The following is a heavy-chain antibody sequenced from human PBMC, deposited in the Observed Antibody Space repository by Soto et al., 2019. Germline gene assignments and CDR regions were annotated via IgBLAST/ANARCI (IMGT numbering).Heavy chain of an antibody. J-gene: IGHJ6*02. V-gene: IGHV4-4*07. CDR3: ARGYSGYDYYYYGMDV. D-gene: IGHD5-12*01. CDR1: GGSISSYY. Sequence: SETLSLTCTVSGGSISSYYWRWIRQPAGKGLEWIGRIYTSGSTNYNPTLKSRVTMSVDTSKNQFSLKLSSVTAADTAVYYCARGYSGYDYYYYGMDVWGQGTTVTVSS. CDR2: IYTSGST.